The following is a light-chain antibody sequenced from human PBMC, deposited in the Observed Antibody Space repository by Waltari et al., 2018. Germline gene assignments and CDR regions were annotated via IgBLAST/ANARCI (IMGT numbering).Light chain of an antibody. Sequence: QSALTQPASVSGSPGQSISISCTGTSRDVGGYNFVSWYQRLPGKAPKLIIYDVGNRPSGGSNRFSGSKSGTTASLVISGRQADDEADYDCCSYTRSGSLVFGGGTKLTVL. CDR2: DVG. V-gene: IGLV2-14*03. J-gene: IGLJ2*01. CDR3: CSYTRSGSLV. CDR1: SRDVGGYNF.